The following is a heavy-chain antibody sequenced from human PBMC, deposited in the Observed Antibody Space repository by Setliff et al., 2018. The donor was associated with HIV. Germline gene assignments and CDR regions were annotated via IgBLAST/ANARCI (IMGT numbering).Heavy chain of an antibody. J-gene: IGHJ6*02. CDR2: IYHSGST. CDR1: GYSISSGYY. D-gene: IGHD3-3*01. V-gene: IGHV4-38-2*01. CDR3: ARHSGGSFYNFWSGGYYYYGMDV. Sequence: PLETLSLTCAVSGYSISSGYYWGWIRQPPGKGLEWIGSIYHSGSTYYNPSLKSRVTISVDTSKNQFSLKLSSVTAADTAVYYCARHSGGSFYNFWSGGYYYYGMDVWGQGTTVTVSS.